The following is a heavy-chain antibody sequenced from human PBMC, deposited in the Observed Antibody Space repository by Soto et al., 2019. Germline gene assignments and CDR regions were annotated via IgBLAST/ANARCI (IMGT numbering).Heavy chain of an antibody. D-gene: IGHD4-4*01. CDR3: TKEHSNYPDNWFDP. J-gene: IGHJ5*02. CDR1: VFTFSNHA. CDR2: IDGGGTKT. Sequence: PGGSLRLSCAASVFTFSNHAMSWVRQAPGTGLEWVSAIDGGGTKTYYADSVKGRLTISRDNSMNTLYLQMDSLRAEDTAIYYCTKEHSNYPDNWFDPWGQGTRVTVSS. V-gene: IGHV3-23*01.